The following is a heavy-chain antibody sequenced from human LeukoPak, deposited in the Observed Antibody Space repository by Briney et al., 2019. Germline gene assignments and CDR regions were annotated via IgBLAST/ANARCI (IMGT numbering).Heavy chain of an antibody. CDR3: ARGIAEVDY. CDR2: TNHSGST. J-gene: IGHJ4*02. Sequence: SETLSLTCAVYGGSFSGYYWSWIRQPPGKGLEWIGETNHSGSTNYNPSLKSRVTISVDTSKNQFSLKLSSVTAADTAVYYCARGIAEVDYWGQGTLVTVSS. CDR1: GGSFSGYY. D-gene: IGHD6-13*01. V-gene: IGHV4-34*01.